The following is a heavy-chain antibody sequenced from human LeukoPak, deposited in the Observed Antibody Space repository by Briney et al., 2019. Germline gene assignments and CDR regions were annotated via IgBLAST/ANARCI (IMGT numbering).Heavy chain of an antibody. CDR2: ITSGVGIT. Sequence: GGSLRLSCAASGFTFSNYGVNWVRQAPGKGLGWVSIITSGVGITYYADSAKGRFTISRNNSRNTLYLQMNSVRAEDTAVYYCAKGDYYDLDYWGQGTLVTVSS. V-gene: IGHV3-23*01. J-gene: IGHJ4*02. D-gene: IGHD3-22*01. CDR1: GFTFSNYG. CDR3: AKGDYYDLDY.